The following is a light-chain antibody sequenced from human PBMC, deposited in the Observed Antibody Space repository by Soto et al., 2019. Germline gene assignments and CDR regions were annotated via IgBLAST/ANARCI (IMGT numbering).Light chain of an antibody. Sequence: IVLTQSPGTLSLSSGERATLSCRASQSVSSSYLAWYQQKPGQAPRLVIYGASSRATGIPDRFSGSGSGTDFTLTISRLEPEDFAVYYCQQYGSSPPTFGQGTKVEIK. V-gene: IGKV3-20*01. CDR2: GAS. CDR3: QQYGSSPPT. CDR1: QSVSSSY. J-gene: IGKJ1*01.